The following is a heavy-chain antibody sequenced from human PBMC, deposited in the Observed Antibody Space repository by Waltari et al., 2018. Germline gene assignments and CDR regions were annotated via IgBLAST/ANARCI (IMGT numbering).Heavy chain of an antibody. D-gene: IGHD2-15*01. Sequence: QVQLVESGGGVVQPGRSLRLCCAASGFTFGNYAMQWVRQAPGKGLDWVSVVSSDGSITYYAESVKGRFTISRDNSKNTVYLQMSSLRAEDTGIYYCAREIGYSGALDYWGLGDLVTVSS. J-gene: IGHJ4*02. CDR2: VSSDGSIT. CDR3: AREIGYSGALDY. CDR1: GFTFGNYA. V-gene: IGHV3-30*15.